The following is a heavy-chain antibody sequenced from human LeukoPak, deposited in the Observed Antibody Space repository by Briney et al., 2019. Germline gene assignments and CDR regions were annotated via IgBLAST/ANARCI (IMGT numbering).Heavy chain of an antibody. J-gene: IGHJ3*02. CDR2: INPSGGST. V-gene: IGHV1-46*01. D-gene: IGHD2-21*02. CDR1: GYTFTSYY. Sequence: ASVNVSCKASGYTFTSYYMHWVRQAPGQGLEWMGIINPSGGSTSYAQKFQGRVTMTRDTSTSTVYMELSSLRSEDTAVYYCASETNYCGGDCYYTHAFDIWGQGTMVTVSS. CDR3: ASETNYCGGDCYYTHAFDI.